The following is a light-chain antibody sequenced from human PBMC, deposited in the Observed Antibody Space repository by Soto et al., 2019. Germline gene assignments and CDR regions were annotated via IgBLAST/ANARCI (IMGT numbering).Light chain of an antibody. CDR3: QQYALT. CDR2: GAS. J-gene: IGKJ2*01. Sequence: EIVLTQSPGTLSLSPGERATLSCRASQSVSSSYLAWYQQKPGQAPRLLIYGASSRATGIPDRFSGSGSRTDFTLTISRLEPEDYAVYYCQQYALTFGQGTKLEIK. V-gene: IGKV3-20*01. CDR1: QSVSSSY.